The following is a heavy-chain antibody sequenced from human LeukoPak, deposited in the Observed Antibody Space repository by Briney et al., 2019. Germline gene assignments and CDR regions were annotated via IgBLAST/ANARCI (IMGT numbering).Heavy chain of an antibody. Sequence: GGSLRLSCAASGFTFSSYSMNWVRQAPGKGLEWVSYISSSSSTIYYADSVKGRFTISRDNAKNSLYLQMNSLRAEDTAVYYCAREERYCSSTSCYWYGSGSSPYYFDYWGQGTLVTVSS. CDR3: AREERYCSSTSCYWYGSGSSPYYFDY. CDR2: ISSSSSTI. V-gene: IGHV3-48*01. D-gene: IGHD2-2*01. CDR1: GFTFSSYS. J-gene: IGHJ4*02.